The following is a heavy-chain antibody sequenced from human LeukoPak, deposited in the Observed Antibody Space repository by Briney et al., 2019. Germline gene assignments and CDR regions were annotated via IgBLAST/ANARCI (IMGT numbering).Heavy chain of an antibody. V-gene: IGHV3-23*01. Sequence: GSLKLSFAASGFTLSSYAMNWVRQAPGEGLEGVSAIRGSGGSTYYADSVKGRFTISRDDSKNTLYLLMNSLRPEDTAVYYCAKDFYGGFGGYDSYFFDFWGQGTLVTVSS. CDR1: GFTLSSYA. D-gene: IGHD5-12*01. J-gene: IGHJ4*02. CDR3: AKDFYGGFGGYDSYFFDF. CDR2: IRGSGGST.